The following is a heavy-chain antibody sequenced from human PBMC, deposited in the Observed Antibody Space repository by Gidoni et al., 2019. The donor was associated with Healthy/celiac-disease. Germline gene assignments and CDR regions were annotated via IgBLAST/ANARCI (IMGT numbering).Heavy chain of an antibody. CDR3: ARLGDYYYYMVV. D-gene: IGHD3-10*01. V-gene: IGHV3-74*01. Sequence: EVQLVESGGGLVQLGGSLRLSCAASGFTFSSYWMHWVRQAPGKGLVWVSRINSDGSSTSYADSVKGRFTISRDNAKNTLYLQMNSLRAEDTAVYYCARLGDYYYYMVVWGKGTTVTVSS. J-gene: IGHJ6*03. CDR2: INSDGSST. CDR1: GFTFSSYW.